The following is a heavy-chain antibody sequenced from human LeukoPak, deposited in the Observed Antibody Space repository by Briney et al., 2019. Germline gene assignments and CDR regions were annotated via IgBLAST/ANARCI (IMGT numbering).Heavy chain of an antibody. D-gene: IGHD2/OR15-2a*01. J-gene: IGHJ4*02. V-gene: IGHV3-23*01. CDR1: GFTFSSYA. CDR2: ISGSGVTT. CDR3: ARDFYDGFALDY. Sequence: GGSLRLSCAASGFTFSSYAMSWVRQAPGKGLEWVSAISGSGVTTYYADSVKGRFTISRDNARNSLYLQMDNLRAEDTGVYYCARDFYDGFALDYWGQGTLVTVSS.